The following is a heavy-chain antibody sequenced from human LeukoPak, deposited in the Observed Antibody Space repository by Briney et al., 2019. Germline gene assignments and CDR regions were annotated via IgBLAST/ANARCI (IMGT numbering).Heavy chain of an antibody. J-gene: IGHJ6*02. Sequence: ASVKVSCKASGYTFTSYDINWVRQATGQGLEWMGWMNPNSGNTGYAQKFQGRVTMTRNTSISTAYMELSSLRSEDTAVYYCARVVAAALTYYYYGMDVWGQGTTVTVSS. D-gene: IGHD6-13*01. V-gene: IGHV1-8*01. CDR3: ARVVAAALTYYYYGMDV. CDR2: MNPNSGNT. CDR1: GYTFTSYD.